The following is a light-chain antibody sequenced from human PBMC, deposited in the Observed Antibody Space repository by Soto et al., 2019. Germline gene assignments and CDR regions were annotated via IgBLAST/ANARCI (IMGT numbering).Light chain of an antibody. CDR3: HQRSNWPPDT. CDR1: QSVHTF. Sequence: EIVLTQSPDTLSLPPGEGASLSCRASQSVHTFLAWYQQEPGQAPRLLIYGASTRATGVPARFSGSGSGTDFTLTISSLEPEDFAVYYCHQRSNWPPDTFGQGTRLAIK. J-gene: IGKJ5*01. V-gene: IGKV3-11*01. CDR2: GAS.